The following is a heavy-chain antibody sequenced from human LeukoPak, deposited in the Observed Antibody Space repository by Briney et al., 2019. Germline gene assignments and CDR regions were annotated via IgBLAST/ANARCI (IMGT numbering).Heavy chain of an antibody. D-gene: IGHD2-2*01. V-gene: IGHV1-69*13. CDR1: GGTFSSYA. CDR3: ARFDGYCSSTSCYGTQNGWFDP. J-gene: IGHJ5*02. CDR2: IIPIFGTA. Sequence: SVKVSCKASGGTFSSYAISWVRQAPGQGLEWMGGIIPIFGTANYAQKFQGRVTITADESTSTAYMELSSLRSEDTAVYYCARFDGYCSSTSCYGTQNGWFDPWGQGTLVTVSS.